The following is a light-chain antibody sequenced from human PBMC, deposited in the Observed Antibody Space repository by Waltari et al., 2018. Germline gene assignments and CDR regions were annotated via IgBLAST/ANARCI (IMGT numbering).Light chain of an antibody. CDR3: QSYDSSNVV. CDR1: SGSIARNY. V-gene: IGLV6-57*03. Sequence: NFMLTQPHSVSESPGKTVTISCTRSSGSIARNYVQWYQQRPGSAPTTVIYDDNQRPSGVPDRFSGSIDSSSNSASLTISGLKTEDEADYYCQSYDSSNVVFGGGTKLTVL. CDR2: DDN. J-gene: IGLJ2*01.